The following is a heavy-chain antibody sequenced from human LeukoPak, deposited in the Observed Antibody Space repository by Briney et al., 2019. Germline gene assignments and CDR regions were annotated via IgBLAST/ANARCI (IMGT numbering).Heavy chain of an antibody. CDR1: GFTFSSHA. V-gene: IGHV3-23*01. J-gene: IGHJ6*03. D-gene: IGHD3-22*01. CDR2: VSGRGANT. CDR3: VKDMEYYYDSSDYSPYYSYYMDV. Sequence: GGSLRLSCAASGFTFSSHAMSWFRQAPGKGLAWFSAVSGRGANTYYADSVKGRFTISRDNSKNTLYLQMNTLRAEDTAIYYCVKDMEYYYDSSDYSPYYSYYMDVWGKGTTVTVSS.